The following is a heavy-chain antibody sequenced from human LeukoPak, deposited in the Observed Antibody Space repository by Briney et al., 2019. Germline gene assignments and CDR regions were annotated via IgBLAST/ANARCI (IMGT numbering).Heavy chain of an antibody. CDR3: ARGPGYSSSWYDY. CDR1: GGSISSYY. D-gene: IGHD6-13*01. J-gene: IGHJ4*02. V-gene: IGHV4-59*01. CDR2: IYYSGST. Sequence: SETLSLTCAVSGGSISSYYWSWIRQPPGKGLEWIGYIYYSGSTNYNPSLKSRVTISVDTSKNQFSLKLSSVTAADTAVYYCARGPGYSSSWYDYWGQGTLVTVSS.